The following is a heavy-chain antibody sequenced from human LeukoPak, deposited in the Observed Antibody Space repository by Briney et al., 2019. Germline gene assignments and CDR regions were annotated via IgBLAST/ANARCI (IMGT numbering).Heavy chain of an antibody. CDR2: IYYSGST. Sequence: SETLSLTCTVSGGSISSSSYYWGWIRQPPGKGLEWIGSIYYSGSTYYNPSLKSRVTISVDTSKNQFSLKLGSVTAADTAVYYCARQTADDAFDIWGQGTMVTVSS. CDR1: GGSISSSSYY. V-gene: IGHV4-39*01. D-gene: IGHD1-1*01. CDR3: ARQTADDAFDI. J-gene: IGHJ3*02.